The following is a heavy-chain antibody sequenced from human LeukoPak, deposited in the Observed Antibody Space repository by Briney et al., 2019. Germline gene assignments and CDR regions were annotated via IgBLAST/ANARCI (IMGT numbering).Heavy chain of an antibody. V-gene: IGHV3-30*04. CDR1: GLTFDTCP. D-gene: IGHD1-26*01. CDR2: ISSDGGDK. Sequence: GGSLRLSCAASGLTFDTCPIHWVRQAPGKGLEWVSSISSDGGDKYYADSVKGRFTISRDNSRNTLHLQMQSLSPEDTAVYYCARESGDSGNYQNNGNDACDFRGQGTMVTVSS. J-gene: IGHJ3*01. CDR3: ARESGDSGNYQNNGNDACDF.